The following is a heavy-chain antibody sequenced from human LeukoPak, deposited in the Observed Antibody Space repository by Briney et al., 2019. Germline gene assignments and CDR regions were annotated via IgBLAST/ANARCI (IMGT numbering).Heavy chain of an antibody. CDR1: GFTFSSFW. V-gene: IGHV3-7*01. Sequence: GGSLRLSCAASGFTFSSFWMNWVRQAPGMGLEWVANIKPDGSEKYFVDSVKGRFTISRDNAKNSVYLHMTSLRAEDTAVYYRARVAIFGVGSDAFDIWGQGTMVTVSS. CDR3: ARVAIFGVGSDAFDI. CDR2: IKPDGSEK. J-gene: IGHJ3*02. D-gene: IGHD3-3*01.